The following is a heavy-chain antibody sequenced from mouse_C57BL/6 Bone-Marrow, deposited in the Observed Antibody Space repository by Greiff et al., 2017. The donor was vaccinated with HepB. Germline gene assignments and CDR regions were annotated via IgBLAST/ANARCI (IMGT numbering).Heavy chain of an antibody. CDR3: ATLPYYRGFAY. CDR1: GYTFTNYW. D-gene: IGHD2-10*01. J-gene: IGHJ3*01. Sequence: QVQLKESGAELVRPGTSVKMSCKASGYTFTNYWIGWAKQRPGHGLEWIGDIYPGGGYTNYNEKFKGKATLTADKSSSTAYMQFSSLTSEDSAIYYWATLPYYRGFAYWGQGTLGTVSA. CDR2: IYPGGGYT. V-gene: IGHV1-63*01.